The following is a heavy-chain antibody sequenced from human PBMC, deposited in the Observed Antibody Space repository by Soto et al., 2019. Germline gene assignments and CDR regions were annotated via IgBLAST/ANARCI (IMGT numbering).Heavy chain of an antibody. Sequence: PGGSLRLSCAASGFTFSSYAMSWVRQAPGKGFELVLVIIVSVGSTYYADSVKGRFTISRDNSMITLYLQMNSLRAEDTAFYYCAKDLSLLMHYDFWSGYIWGQGTMVTVSS. CDR2: IIVSVGST. D-gene: IGHD3-3*01. CDR3: AKDLSLLMHYDFWSGYI. V-gene: IGHV3-23*01. CDR1: GFTFSSYA. J-gene: IGHJ3*02.